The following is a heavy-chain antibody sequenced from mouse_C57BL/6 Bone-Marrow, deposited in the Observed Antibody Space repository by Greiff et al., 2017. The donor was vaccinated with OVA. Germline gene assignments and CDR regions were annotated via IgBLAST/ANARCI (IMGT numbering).Heavy chain of an antibody. CDR2: ISSGSSTI. Sequence: DVQLQESGGGLVKPGGSLKLSCAASGFTFSDYGMHWVRQAPEKGLEWVAYISSGSSTIYYADTVKGRFTISRDNAKNTLFLQMTSLRSEDTAMYYCARPDYYGSSPYWYFDVWGTGTTVTVSS. CDR1: GFTFSDYG. V-gene: IGHV5-17*01. D-gene: IGHD1-1*01. J-gene: IGHJ1*03. CDR3: ARPDYYGSSPYWYFDV.